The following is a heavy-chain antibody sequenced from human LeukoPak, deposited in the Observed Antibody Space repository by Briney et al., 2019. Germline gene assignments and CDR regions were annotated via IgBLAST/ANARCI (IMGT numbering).Heavy chain of an antibody. V-gene: IGHV4-38-2*02. CDR3: AKGAGPPWFDP. D-gene: IGHD6-19*01. J-gene: IGHJ5*02. Sequence: PSETLSLTCTVSGYSISSDYYWGWVRQPPGKGLEWIGSIYHSGSTYYNPSLKSRVTISIDTSRNQFSMNLNSVTAADTAVYYCAKGAGPPWFDPWGQGTLVTVSS. CDR1: GYSISSDYY. CDR2: IYHSGST.